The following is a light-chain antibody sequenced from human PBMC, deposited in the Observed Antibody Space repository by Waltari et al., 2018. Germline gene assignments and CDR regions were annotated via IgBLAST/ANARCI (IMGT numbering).Light chain of an antibody. V-gene: IGKV4-1*01. Sequence: DIVMTQSPDSLAVSLGERATINCKSTQSVLYSSNNKNYLAWYQQKPGQPPKLLIYWASTRESWVPDRFSCSGSGTDFTFTISSLQAKDVAVYYCQQYYSTPPYTFGQGTKLEIK. CDR2: WAS. CDR3: QQYYSTPPYT. J-gene: IGKJ2*01. CDR1: QSVLYSSNNKNY.